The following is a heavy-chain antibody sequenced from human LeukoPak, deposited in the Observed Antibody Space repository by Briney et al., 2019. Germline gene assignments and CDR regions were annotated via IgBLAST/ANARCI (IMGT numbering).Heavy chain of an antibody. CDR1: GYTFRNYG. V-gene: IGHV1-18*01. Sequence: GASVKVSCKASGYTFRNYGINWVRQAPGQGLEWMGWISGDNGNTNYAQKAQGRVTMTRDTSTSTAYMELRSLRSDDTAVYYCARDGNYFYYMDVWGKGTTVTVSS. CDR3: ARDGNYFYYMDV. CDR2: ISGDNGNT. J-gene: IGHJ6*03. D-gene: IGHD1-1*01.